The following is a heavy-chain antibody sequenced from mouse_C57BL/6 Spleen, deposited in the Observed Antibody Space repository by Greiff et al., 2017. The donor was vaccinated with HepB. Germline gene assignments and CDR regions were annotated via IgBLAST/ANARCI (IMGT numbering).Heavy chain of an antibody. V-gene: IGHV1-18*01. CDR3: ARRVYYYGSSPLYAMDY. CDR2: INPNNGGT. CDR1: GYTFTDYN. Sequence: VQLQQSGPELVKPGASVKIPCKASGYTFTDYNMDWVKQSHGKSLEWIGDINPNNGGTIYNQKFKGKATLTVDKSSSTAYMELRSLTSEDTAVYYCARRVYYYGSSPLYAMDYWGQGTSVTVSS. J-gene: IGHJ4*01. D-gene: IGHD1-1*01.